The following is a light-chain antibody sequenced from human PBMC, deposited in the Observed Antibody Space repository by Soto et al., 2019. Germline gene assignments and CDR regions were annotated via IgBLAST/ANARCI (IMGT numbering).Light chain of an antibody. Sequence: DIQMTQSPSSVSASIGDTVTITCRASQDISTLLAWYQQKPGKAPKLLIYGASTLESGVPSRFSGRGSGTDFTLTICSLQPEDFATYFCQQADSFPLTFGGGTKVDIK. CDR3: QQADSFPLT. J-gene: IGKJ4*01. CDR1: QDISTL. CDR2: GAS. V-gene: IGKV1D-12*01.